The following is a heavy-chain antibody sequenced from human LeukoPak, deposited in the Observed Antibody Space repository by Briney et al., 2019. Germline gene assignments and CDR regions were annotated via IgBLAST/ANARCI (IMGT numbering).Heavy chain of an antibody. D-gene: IGHD3-22*01. V-gene: IGHV1-18*01. J-gene: IGHJ6*01. CDR1: GYTFTSYG. Sequence: ASVKVSFKASGYTFTSYGISWVRQAPGQGLELMGWISTYNGNTNYVQKLQGRVTMTTDTSTRKAYMEPRSLRSDDTAVYYCARAEDSSGTHYYYYGMDVWGQGTTVTVAS. CDR2: ISTYNGNT. CDR3: ARAEDSSGTHYYYYGMDV.